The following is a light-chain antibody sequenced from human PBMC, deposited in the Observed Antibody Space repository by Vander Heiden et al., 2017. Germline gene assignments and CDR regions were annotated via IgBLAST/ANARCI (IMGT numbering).Light chain of an antibody. V-gene: IGLV2-14*01. CDR3: SSHTSSSTWV. J-gene: IGLJ1*01. CDR2: DVT. CDR1: NNDVGGYNY. Sequence: QSALPQPASVSGSPGHSIPIACTGTNNDVGGYNYVSWYQQHPGKAPKLIIYDVTNRPSGVSNRFSGSKSGNTAALIISGLQAEDEADYYCSSHTSSSTWVFGTGTKVIVL.